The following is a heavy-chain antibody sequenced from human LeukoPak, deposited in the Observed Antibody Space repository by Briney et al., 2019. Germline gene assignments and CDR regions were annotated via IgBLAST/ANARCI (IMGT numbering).Heavy chain of an antibody. D-gene: IGHD3-22*01. Sequence: ASVKVSCKASGYTFTGYYIHWLRQAPGQGLEWMGWINPNSGGTKYAQKFQGRVTMTRDTSISTAYMELSRLRSDGTAVYYCARGPKWFFDYWGQGTLVIVSS. CDR1: GYTFTGYY. CDR3: ARGPKWFFDY. CDR2: INPNSGGT. J-gene: IGHJ4*02. V-gene: IGHV1-2*02.